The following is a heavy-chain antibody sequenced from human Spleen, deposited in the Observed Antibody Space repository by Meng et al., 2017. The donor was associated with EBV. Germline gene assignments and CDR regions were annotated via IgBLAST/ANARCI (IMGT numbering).Heavy chain of an antibody. CDR2: SNACNGNT. CDR1: GNTFTSYA. J-gene: IGHJ4*02. D-gene: IGHD2-2*01. V-gene: IGHV1-3*01. CDR3: ARDRYCSSTSCYYNYFDY. Sequence: VQLWRSCGKVKTPWASLKVSCKASGNTFTSYAMHWARQAPGQRLEWMGWSNACNGNTKYSQKFQGRVTITRDTSASTAYMELSSLRSEDTAVYYCARDRYCSSTSCYYNYFDYWGQGTLVTVSS.